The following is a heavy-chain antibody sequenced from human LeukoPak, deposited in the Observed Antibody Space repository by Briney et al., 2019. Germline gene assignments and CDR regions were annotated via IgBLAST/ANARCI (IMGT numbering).Heavy chain of an antibody. J-gene: IGHJ6*02. CDR1: GGSISGYY. CDR2: INHSGST. CDR3: ARWKAPGSLPYYYYYYGMHV. V-gene: IGHV4-34*01. D-gene: IGHD1-1*01. Sequence: PSETLSLTCTVSGGSISGYYWSWIRQPPGKGLEWIGEINHSGSTNYNPSLKSRVTISVDTSKNQFSLKLSSVTAADTAVYYCARWKAPGSLPYYYYYYGMHVWGQGTTVTVSS.